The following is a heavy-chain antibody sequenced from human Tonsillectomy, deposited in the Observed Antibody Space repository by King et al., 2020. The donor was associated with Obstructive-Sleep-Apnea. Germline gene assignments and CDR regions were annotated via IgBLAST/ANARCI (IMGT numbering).Heavy chain of an antibody. V-gene: IGHV3-7*03. CDR3: AREAVTTILPYYFDY. CDR2: INQDGRKK. CDR1: GFTFISNW. J-gene: IGHJ4*02. D-gene: IGHD4-17*01. Sequence: VQLVEPWGGLFQPGGCLIISCAASGFTFISNWMSWVRQAPGKGLDWVANINQDGRKKYYVDSVKGRFTISRDNAKNSLSLQMTSLRAEDTAVYYCAREAVTTILPYYFDYWGLGTLVTVSS.